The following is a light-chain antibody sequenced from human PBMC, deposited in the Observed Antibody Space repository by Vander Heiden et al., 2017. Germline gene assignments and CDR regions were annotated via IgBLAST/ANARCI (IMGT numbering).Light chain of an antibody. CDR1: QSVSSY. CDR3: QLCSNCRLT. CDR2: DAS. Sequence: EIVLTQSPATLSLSPGERATLSCRASQSVSSYLAWYQQKPGQAPRLLIYDASNRATGIPARFSGSGSGTDFTLTIRSLEPEDFTVYYCQLCSNCRLTFGGGTKVEIK. V-gene: IGKV3-11*01. J-gene: IGKJ4*01.